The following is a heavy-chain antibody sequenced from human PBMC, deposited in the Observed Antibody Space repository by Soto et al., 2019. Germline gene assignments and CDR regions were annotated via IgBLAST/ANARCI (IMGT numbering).Heavy chain of an antibody. J-gene: IGHJ4*02. V-gene: IGHV3-33*08. CDR3: ARDADTTGHYSHFDL. D-gene: IGHD3-9*01. CDR2: MHTGGNEK. Sequence: QVQLVESGGGVVQPGGSLRLSCAASGFTFSHYGFHWVRQAPGKGLEWVAVMHTGGNEKYYVDSVKGRFTVSRDDSRNMVYLEMNGLRAEDTAEYFCARDADTTGHYSHFDLWGRGALVAVS. CDR1: GFTFSHYG.